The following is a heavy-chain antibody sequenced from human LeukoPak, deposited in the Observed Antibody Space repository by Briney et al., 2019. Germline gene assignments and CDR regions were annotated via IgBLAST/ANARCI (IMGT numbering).Heavy chain of an antibody. J-gene: IGHJ5*02. D-gene: IGHD2-2*01. V-gene: IGHV1-69*13. CDR3: ARLPGGYCSSTSCLIP. CDR1: GGTFSSYA. CDR2: IIPIFGTA. Sequence: SVKVSCKASGGTFSSYATSWVRQAPGQGLEWMGGIIPIFGTANYAQKFQGRVTITADESTSTAYMELSSLRSEDTAVYYCARLPGGYCSSTSCLIPWGQGTLVTVSS.